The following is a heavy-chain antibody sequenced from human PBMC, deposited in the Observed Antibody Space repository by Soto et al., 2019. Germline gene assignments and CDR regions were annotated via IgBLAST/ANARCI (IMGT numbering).Heavy chain of an antibody. CDR2: ISYDGSNK. V-gene: IGHV3-30-3*01. CDR3: ARDKRDLRFLEWSYYFDY. J-gene: IGHJ4*02. D-gene: IGHD3-3*01. CDR1: GFTFSNYA. Sequence: QVQLVESGGGVVQPGRSLRLSCAHSGFTFSNYAMHWVRQAPGKGLEWVAVISYDGSNKYYADSVKGRFTISRDNSKNTLYLQMNSIRAEDTAVYYCARDKRDLRFLEWSYYFDYWGQGTLVTVSS.